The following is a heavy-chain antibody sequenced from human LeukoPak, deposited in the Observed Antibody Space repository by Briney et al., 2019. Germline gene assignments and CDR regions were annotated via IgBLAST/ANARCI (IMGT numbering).Heavy chain of an antibody. CDR1: GFTFSSYA. Sequence: GGSLRLSCVASGFTFSSYAMSWVRQSPGKGLEWVSAISGSGVTTHYAGSVKGRFSISRDNSKNTLYLQMNSLRAEDTALYYCAKRVVVGATSPYSDFQDWGQGTLVTVSS. J-gene: IGHJ1*01. CDR2: ISGSGVTT. D-gene: IGHD1-26*01. CDR3: AKRVVVGATSPYSDFQD. V-gene: IGHV3-23*01.